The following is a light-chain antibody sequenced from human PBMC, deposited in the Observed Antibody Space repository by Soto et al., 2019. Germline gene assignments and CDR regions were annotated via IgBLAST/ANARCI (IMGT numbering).Light chain of an antibody. CDR2: DVS. CDR3: CSYAGSYTFPYV. J-gene: IGLJ1*01. CDR1: SSDVVGYNY. Sequence: QSVLTQPRSVSGSPGQSVTISCTGTSSDVVGYNYVSWYQQHPGKAPKLMIYDVSKRPSGVPDRFSGSKSGNTASLTISGLQAKDEADYYCCSYAGSYTFPYVFGTGTKVTVL. V-gene: IGLV2-11*01.